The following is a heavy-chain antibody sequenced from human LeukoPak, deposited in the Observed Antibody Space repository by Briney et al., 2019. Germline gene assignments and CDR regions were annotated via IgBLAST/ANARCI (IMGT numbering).Heavy chain of an antibody. J-gene: IGHJ4*02. CDR2: ISSSSSYI. Sequence: GGSLRLSCAASGFTFSSYSMNWVRQAPGKGLEWVSSISSSSSYIYYADSVKGRFTISRDNAKNSLYLQMNSLRAEDTAVYYCAREKNDFWSGYGYWGQGTLVTVSS. CDR1: GFTFSSYS. V-gene: IGHV3-21*01. D-gene: IGHD3-3*01. CDR3: AREKNDFWSGYGY.